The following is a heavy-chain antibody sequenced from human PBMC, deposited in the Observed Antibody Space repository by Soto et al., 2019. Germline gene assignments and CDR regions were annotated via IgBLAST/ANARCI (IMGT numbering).Heavy chain of an antibody. CDR3: AHRNIVLMVYSP. V-gene: IGHV2-5*02. CDR1: GFSLSTSGVG. CDR2: IYWGDDK. D-gene: IGHD2-8*01. Sequence: SGPTLVKPTQTLTLTCTFSGFSLSTSGVGVGWIRQPPGKALEWLALIYWGDDKSYSPSLKSMLNITKDTSKIQVVLTMTNMDPVDTATYYCAHRNIVLMVYSPWGKGTTVTVSS. J-gene: IGHJ6*04.